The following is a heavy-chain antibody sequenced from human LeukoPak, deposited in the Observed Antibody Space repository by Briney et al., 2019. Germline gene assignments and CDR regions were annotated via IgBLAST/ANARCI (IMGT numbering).Heavy chain of an antibody. V-gene: IGHV4-59*01. Sequence: SETLSLTCAVYGGSFSGYYWSWIRQPPGKGLEWIGYIYYSGSTNYNPSLKSRVTISVDTSKNQFSLRLSSVTAADTAVYYCARGGIAAAGRTYYYYGMDVWGQGTTVTVSS. J-gene: IGHJ6*02. CDR2: IYYSGST. D-gene: IGHD6-13*01. CDR1: GGSFSGYY. CDR3: ARGGIAAAGRTYYYYGMDV.